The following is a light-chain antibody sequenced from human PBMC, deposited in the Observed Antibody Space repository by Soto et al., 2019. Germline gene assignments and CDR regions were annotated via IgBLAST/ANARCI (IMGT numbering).Light chain of an antibody. V-gene: IGKV4-1*01. CDR2: WAS. J-gene: IGKJ4*01. Sequence: DIVMTQSPDSLAVSLGERATINCKSSQSVLYNSNNKNYLAWYQQKPGQPPKLLIYWASARESGVPDRLSGSVSGTDFTLTISSLHAEDGAIYYCQQYYTTPALIFRGGPNVELK. CDR3: QQYYTTPALI. CDR1: QSVLYNSNNKNY.